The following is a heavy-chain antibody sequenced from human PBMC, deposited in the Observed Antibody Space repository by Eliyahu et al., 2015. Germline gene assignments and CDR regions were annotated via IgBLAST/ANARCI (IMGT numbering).Heavy chain of an antibody. CDR2: INSDGSIT. CDR3: ARGPPAVHYYYYAMDV. Sequence: EVQLVESGGGLVQPGGSLRLPCAASGFTLSNYGMHWVRQVPGRGLVWGSRINSDGSITDYADSVKGRFTVSRDNAKNTLYLQMNSLRVEDTAVYYCARGPPAVHYYYYAMDVWGQGTTVTVSS. V-gene: IGHV3-74*01. D-gene: IGHD2-2*01. J-gene: IGHJ6*02. CDR1: GFTLSNYG.